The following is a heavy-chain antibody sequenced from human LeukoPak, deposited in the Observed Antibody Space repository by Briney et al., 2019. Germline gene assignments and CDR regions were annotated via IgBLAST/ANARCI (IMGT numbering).Heavy chain of an antibody. CDR1: GYTFTSYG. V-gene: IGHV1-18*01. D-gene: IGHD2-15*01. J-gene: IGHJ5*02. Sequence: ASVKVSCKASGYTFTSYGISWVRRAPGQGLEWMGWISTYNDNTNYAQKLQGRVTMTTDTSTSTAYMELRSLRSDDTAVYYCARGGANCSGGRCPLNWFDPWGQGTPVTVSS. CDR2: ISTYNDNT. CDR3: ARGGANCSGGRCPLNWFDP.